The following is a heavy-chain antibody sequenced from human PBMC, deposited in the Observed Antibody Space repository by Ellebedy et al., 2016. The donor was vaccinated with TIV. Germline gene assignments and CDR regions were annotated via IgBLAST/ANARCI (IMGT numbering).Heavy chain of an antibody. CDR1: GGSISSGGYS. D-gene: IGHD3-22*01. J-gene: IGHJ4*02. CDR2: IYHSGST. Sequence: SETLSLTXAVSGGSISSGGYSWSWIRQPPGKGLEWIGYIYHSGSTYYNPSLKSRVTISVDRSKNQFSLKLSSVTAADTSVYYCARGIVDRQPLKHFDSWGQGTLVSVSS. V-gene: IGHV4-30-2*01. CDR3: ARGIVDRQPLKHFDS.